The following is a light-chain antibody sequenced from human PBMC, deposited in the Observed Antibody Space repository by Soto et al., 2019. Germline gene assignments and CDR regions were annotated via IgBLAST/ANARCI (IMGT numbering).Light chain of an antibody. CDR1: SSDVGAYNY. Sequence: QSVLTQPHSVSGSPGQSVTLSCTGTSSDVGAYNYVSWYQQHPDKVPKLIIYDVNRRPSGVPDRFSGSKSGNTASLTISGLQAEAEADYYCCSYAGSYTFVFGSGTKLTVL. J-gene: IGLJ1*01. V-gene: IGLV2-11*01. CDR3: CSYAGSYTFV. CDR2: DVN.